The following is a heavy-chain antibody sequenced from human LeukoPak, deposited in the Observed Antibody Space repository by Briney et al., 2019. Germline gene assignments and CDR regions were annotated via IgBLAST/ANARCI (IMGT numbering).Heavy chain of an antibody. J-gene: IGHJ4*02. CDR3: ARGPYYDFWSGYELDY. D-gene: IGHD3-3*01. CDR1: GGSFSGYY. CDR2: INHSGST. Sequence: PSGTLSLTCAVYGGSFSGYYWSWIRQPPGKGLEWIGEINHSGSTNYNPSLKSRVTISVDTSKNQFSLKLSSVTAADTAVYYCARGPYYDFWSGYELDYWGQGTLVTVSS. V-gene: IGHV4-34*01.